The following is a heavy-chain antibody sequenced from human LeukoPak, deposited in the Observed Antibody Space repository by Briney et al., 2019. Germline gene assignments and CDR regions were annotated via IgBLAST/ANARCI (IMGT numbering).Heavy chain of an antibody. J-gene: IGHJ4*02. D-gene: IGHD5-12*01. Sequence: SETLSLTCTVSGGSISSSSYYWGWIRQPPGKGLEWIGSIYYSGSTYYNPSLKSRVTISVDTSKNQFSLKLSSVTAADTAVYYCARLGDRRYDSGGDYWGQGTLVTVSS. CDR3: ARLGDRRYDSGGDY. CDR1: GGSISSSSYY. V-gene: IGHV4-39*01. CDR2: IYYSGST.